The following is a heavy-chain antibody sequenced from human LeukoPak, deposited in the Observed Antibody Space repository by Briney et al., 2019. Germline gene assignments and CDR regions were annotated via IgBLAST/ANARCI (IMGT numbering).Heavy chain of an antibody. D-gene: IGHD3-10*01. Sequence: GESLKISCKGSGYSFTSYWIGWVRQMPGKGLEWMGIIYPGDSDTRYSPSFQGQVTISADKSISTAYLQWSRLKASDTAMYGSGIYVHFDNWGQGTLVTVSS. CDR1: GYSFTSYW. CDR2: IYPGDSDT. V-gene: IGHV5-51*01. CDR3: GIYVHFDN. J-gene: IGHJ4*02.